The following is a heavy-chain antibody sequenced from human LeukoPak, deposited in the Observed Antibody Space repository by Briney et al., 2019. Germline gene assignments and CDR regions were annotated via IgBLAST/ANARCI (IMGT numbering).Heavy chain of an antibody. D-gene: IGHD3-10*01. CDR2: IVGASGDT. J-gene: IGHJ4*02. CDR3: AADRWIGKTPSLIFDY. Sequence: SVKVSCKASGFTFSSSAIQWVRQARGQRLEWIGWIVGASGDTYYAQKFQERVTITRDMSTSTAYMELSSLRSEDTAVYFCAADRWIGKTPSLIFDYWGQGTLVTVSS. V-gene: IGHV1-58*02. CDR1: GFTFSSSA.